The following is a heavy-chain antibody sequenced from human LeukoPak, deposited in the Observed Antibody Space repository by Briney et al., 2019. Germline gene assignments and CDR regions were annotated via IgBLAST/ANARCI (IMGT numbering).Heavy chain of an antibody. CDR1: GFTFSSYN. CDR2: ISSSSCTI. V-gene: IGHV3-48*02. D-gene: IGHD5/OR15-5a*01. CDR3: ATSVRATCDN. J-gene: IGHJ4*02. Sequence: GSLRLSCAASGFTFSSYNMNWVRQAPGKGLEWVSYISSSSCTIYFADSRKGRFTISRKNAKNSLFLEMNSLRDEDTAVYYCATSVRATCDNWGQGTLVTVSS.